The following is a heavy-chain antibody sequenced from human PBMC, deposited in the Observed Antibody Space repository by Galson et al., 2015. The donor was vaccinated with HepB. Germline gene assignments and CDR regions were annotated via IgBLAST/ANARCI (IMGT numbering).Heavy chain of an antibody. CDR2: ISSRSNYI. J-gene: IGHJ6*02. D-gene: IGHD5-18*01. V-gene: IGHV3-21*01. CDR3: ASDFLGGYSYGSYYYYGMDV. CDR1: GFTFSSYS. Sequence: SLRLSCAASGFTFSSYSVTWVRQAPGKGLEWVSSISSRSNYIYYADSVKGRFTISRDNAKNSLYLQLNSLRAEDTAVYYCASDFLGGYSYGSYYYYGMDVWGQGTTVTVSS.